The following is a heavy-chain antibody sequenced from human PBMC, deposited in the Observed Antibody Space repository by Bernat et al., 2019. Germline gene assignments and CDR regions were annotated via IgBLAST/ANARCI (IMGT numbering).Heavy chain of an antibody. CDR3: AKDLGSVSGSYFDY. D-gene: IGHD1-26*01. Sequence: EVQLVESGGGLVQPGGSLRLSCAASGFTFSSYWMHWVRQAPGKGLVWVSAISGSGGSTYYADSVKGRFTISRDNSKNTLYLQMNSLRAEDTAVYYCAKDLGSVSGSYFDYWGQGTLVTVSS. J-gene: IGHJ4*02. V-gene: IGHV3-23*04. CDR2: ISGSGGST. CDR1: GFTFSSYW.